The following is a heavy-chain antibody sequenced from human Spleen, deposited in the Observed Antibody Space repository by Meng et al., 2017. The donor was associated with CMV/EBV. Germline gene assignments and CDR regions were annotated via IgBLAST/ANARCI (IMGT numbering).Heavy chain of an antibody. V-gene: IGHV4-59*01. Sequence: SETLSLTCTVSGASIRNYYWTWIRQPPGKRLEWIGCIYYSGSSNYNPSLESRVSISVDTSKSQFSLRLYSVTAADTAVYYCAKFSATGAYYYGMDVWGQGTTVTVSS. CDR1: GASIRNYY. J-gene: IGHJ6*02. D-gene: IGHD1-1*01. CDR2: IYYSGSS. CDR3: AKFSATGAYYYGMDV.